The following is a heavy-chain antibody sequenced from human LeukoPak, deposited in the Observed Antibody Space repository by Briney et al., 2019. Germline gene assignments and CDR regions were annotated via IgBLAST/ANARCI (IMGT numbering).Heavy chain of an antibody. CDR3: ARLYSSDYFLY. Sequence: SETLSLTCAVYGGSFSGYYWSWIRQPPGKGLEWIGEINHSGSTNYNPSLKSRVTISVDTSKNQFSLKLSSVTAADTAVYYCARLYSSDYFLYWGQGTLVTVSS. J-gene: IGHJ4*02. D-gene: IGHD3-22*01. CDR2: INHSGST. CDR1: GGSFSGYY. V-gene: IGHV4-34*01.